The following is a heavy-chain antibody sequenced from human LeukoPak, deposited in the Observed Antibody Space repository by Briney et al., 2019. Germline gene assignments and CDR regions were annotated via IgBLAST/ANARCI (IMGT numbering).Heavy chain of an antibody. CDR2: ISAYNGNT. CDR1: GYTFTSFG. CDR3: AREYYYDSSGYAYDY. V-gene: IGHV1-18*04. J-gene: IGHJ4*02. D-gene: IGHD3-22*01. Sequence: ASVMVSCKASGYTFTSFGISWVRQAPGQGLEWMGWISAYNGNTNYAQKLQGRVTMTTDTSTSTAYMELRSLRSDDTAVYYCAREYYYDSSGYAYDYWGQGTLVTVSS.